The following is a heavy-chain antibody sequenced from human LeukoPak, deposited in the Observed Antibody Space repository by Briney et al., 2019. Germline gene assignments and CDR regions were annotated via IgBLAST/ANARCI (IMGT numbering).Heavy chain of an antibody. CDR1: GFTFSTYA. Sequence: GGSLGLSCAASGFTFSTYAMSWVRQIPGKGLEWVSAISGSDDGTYYADSVKGRFTISRDNSRNTLYLQMNTLRAEDTAVYFCAKSPVSSCRGSFCYPFDYWGQGNLVTVSS. V-gene: IGHV3-23*01. J-gene: IGHJ4*02. D-gene: IGHD2-15*01. CDR2: ISGSDDGT. CDR3: AKSPVSSCRGSFCYPFDY.